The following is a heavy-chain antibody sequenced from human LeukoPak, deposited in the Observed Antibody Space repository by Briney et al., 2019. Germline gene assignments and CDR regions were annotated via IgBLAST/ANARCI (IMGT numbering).Heavy chain of an antibody. Sequence: GGSLRLSCAASGFTFSSYAMSWVRQAPGKGLEWVSAISGSGGSTYYADSVKGRFTISRDNSKNTLYLQMNSLRAEDTAVYYCAREDRSIRELQAYYFDSSGYYSNYWGQGTLVTVSS. CDR3: AREDRSIRELQAYYFDSSGYYSNY. J-gene: IGHJ4*02. V-gene: IGHV3-23*01. D-gene: IGHD3-22*01. CDR2: ISGSGGST. CDR1: GFTFSSYA.